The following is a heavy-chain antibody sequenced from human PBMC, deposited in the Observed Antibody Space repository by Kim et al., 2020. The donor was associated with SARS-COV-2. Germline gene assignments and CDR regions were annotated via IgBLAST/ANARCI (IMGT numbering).Heavy chain of an antibody. V-gene: IGHV4-59*01. Sequence: SETLSLTCTVSGGSISSYYWSWIRQPPGKGLEWIGYSYYSGSTNYNPSLKSRVTISVDTTKNQFSLKLSSVTAADTAVYYCARDSLDGDYYYGMDVWGQGTTVPVSS. CDR1: GGSISSYY. CDR3: ARDSLDGDYYYGMDV. CDR2: SYYSGST. J-gene: IGHJ6*02. D-gene: IGHD4-17*01.